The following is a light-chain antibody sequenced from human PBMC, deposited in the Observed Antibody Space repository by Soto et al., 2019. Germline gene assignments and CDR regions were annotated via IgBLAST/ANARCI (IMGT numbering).Light chain of an antibody. Sequence: QSVLTQPPSASEAPGQSITISCAGSNFNIAKNYVYWYQQLAGMAPKLLIYKNSQRPSGVPERFSGSKSGTSASLAITGLQAEDEADYYCQAYDYSLTASVFGGGTKLTVL. J-gene: IGLJ3*02. CDR3: QAYDYSLTASV. V-gene: IGLV1-47*01. CDR1: NFNIAKNY. CDR2: KNS.